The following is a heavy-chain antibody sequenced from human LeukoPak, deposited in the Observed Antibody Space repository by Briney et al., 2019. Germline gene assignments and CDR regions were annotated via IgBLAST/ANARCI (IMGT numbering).Heavy chain of an antibody. CDR3: ARAAAAGSLIWFDP. D-gene: IGHD6-13*01. V-gene: IGHV4-39*01. CDR1: GGSLSSSGYY. CDR2: IYYSGST. Sequence: RSETLSLTCTVSGGSLSSSGYYWGWIRHPPGKGLEWIGSIYYSGSTYYNPSLKSPVTISVETSKNPFTLTLSCVTAADTAVHYCARAAAAGSLIWFDPWGQGTLVTVSS. J-gene: IGHJ5*02.